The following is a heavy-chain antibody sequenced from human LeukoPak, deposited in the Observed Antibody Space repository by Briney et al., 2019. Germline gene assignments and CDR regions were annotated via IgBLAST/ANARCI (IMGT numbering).Heavy chain of an antibody. J-gene: IGHJ4*02. CDR3: ARDSSSTSSCSGGNY. Sequence: GGTLRLSCAASGFTFSSYWMSWVRQAPGKGLEWLANKKQDGSEKYYVDSVKGRFTISRDNAKNSLYLQMNSLRAEDTAVYYCARDSSSTSSCSGGNYWGQGTLVTVSS. CDR2: KKQDGSEK. CDR1: GFTFSSYW. V-gene: IGHV3-7*04. D-gene: IGHD2-2*01.